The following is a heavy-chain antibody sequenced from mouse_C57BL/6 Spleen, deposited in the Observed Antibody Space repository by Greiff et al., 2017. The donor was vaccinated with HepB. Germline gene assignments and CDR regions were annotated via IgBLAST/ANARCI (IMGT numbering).Heavy chain of an antibody. CDR3: ARGWLQAY. D-gene: IGHD1-1*02. Sequence: EVQLQESGGGLVKPGGSLKLSCAASGFTFSDYGMHWVRQAPEKGLEWVAYISSGSSTIYYADTVKGRFTISRDNAKNTLFLQMTSLRSEDTAMYYCARGWLQAYWGQGTLVTVSA. J-gene: IGHJ3*01. V-gene: IGHV5-17*01. CDR1: GFTFSDYG. CDR2: ISSGSSTI.